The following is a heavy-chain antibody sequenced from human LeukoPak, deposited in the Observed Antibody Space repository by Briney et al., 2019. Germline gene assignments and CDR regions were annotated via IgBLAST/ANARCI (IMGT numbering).Heavy chain of an antibody. CDR1: GFTFSSYG. CDR2: IQYDGSNK. Sequence: GGSLRLSCAASGFTFSSYGMNWVRQAPGKGLEWVAFIQYDGSNKYYADSVKGRFTISRDNSKNTLYLQMNSLRGEDTAVYYCVALEMATMRRRAGGTEPYWGQGNLVTVSS. J-gene: IGHJ4*02. V-gene: IGHV3-30*02. D-gene: IGHD5-24*01. CDR3: VALEMATMRRRAGGTEPY.